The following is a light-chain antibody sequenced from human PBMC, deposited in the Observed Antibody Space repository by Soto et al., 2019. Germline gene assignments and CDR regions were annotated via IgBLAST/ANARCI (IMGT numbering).Light chain of an antibody. CDR2: GAS. CDR3: QQYGSSPGT. Sequence: ELGLTQSPCTLSLSPGERATLSCRASQSVSSTYLAWYQQKPGQAPRLLIYGASSRATGIPDRFSGSGSVTDFNLTISRLEPEYFAVYYCQQYGSSPGTFGKGTKVDI. CDR1: QSVSSTY. J-gene: IGKJ1*01. V-gene: IGKV3-20*01.